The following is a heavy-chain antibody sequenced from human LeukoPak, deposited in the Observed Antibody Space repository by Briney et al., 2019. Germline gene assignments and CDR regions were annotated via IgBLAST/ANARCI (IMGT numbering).Heavy chain of an antibody. CDR1: GGTFSSYA. V-gene: IGHV1-69*04. Sequence: SAKVSCKASGGTFSSYAISWVRQEPGQGLVWMGRIIPILGIASYAQKFQGRVTITADKSTRTAYMELSSLRSEDTAVYDCARDVVAAYYFDYWGQGTLVTVSS. CDR3: ARDVVAAYYFDY. J-gene: IGHJ4*02. CDR2: IIPILGIA. D-gene: IGHD2-21*01.